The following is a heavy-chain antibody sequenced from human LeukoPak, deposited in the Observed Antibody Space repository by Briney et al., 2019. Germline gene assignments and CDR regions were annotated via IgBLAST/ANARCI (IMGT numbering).Heavy chain of an antibody. CDR1: GGSISSGSYY. D-gene: IGHD4-17*01. CDR3: ARDHGDYGP. Sequence: SQTLSLTCTVSGGSISSGSYYWSWVRQPAGKGLEWIGRIYTSGSTNYNPSLKSRVTISVDTSKNQFSLELSSVTAADTAVYYCARDHGDYGPWGQGTLVTVSS. J-gene: IGHJ5*02. CDR2: IYTSGST. V-gene: IGHV4-61*02.